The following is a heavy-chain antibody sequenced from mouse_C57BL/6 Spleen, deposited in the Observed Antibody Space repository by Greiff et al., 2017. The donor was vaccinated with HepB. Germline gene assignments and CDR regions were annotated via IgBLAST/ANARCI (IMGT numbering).Heavy chain of an antibody. V-gene: IGHV1-72*01. CDR3: ARPYDCSSRDWYFDV. CDR2: IDPNSGGT. D-gene: IGHD1-1*01. Sequence: VQLQQPGAELVKPGASVKLSCKASGYTFTSYWMHWVKQRPGRGLEWIGRIDPNSGGTKYNEKFKSKATLTVDKPSSTAYMQLSSLTSEDSAVYDCARPYDCSSRDWYFDVWGTGTTVTVSS. J-gene: IGHJ1*03. CDR1: GYTFTSYW.